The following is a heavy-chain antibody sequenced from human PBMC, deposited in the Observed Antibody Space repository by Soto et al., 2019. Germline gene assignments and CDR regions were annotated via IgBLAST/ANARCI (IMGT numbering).Heavy chain of an antibody. Sequence: ASVKVSCKASGYTFTSYDINWVRQATGQGLEWMGWMNPNSGNTGYAQKFQGRVTMTRNTSISTAYMELSSLRSEDTAVYYCARVYVGVVPAAMRYYYYMDVWGKGTTVTVSS. J-gene: IGHJ6*03. CDR3: ARVYVGVVPAAMRYYYYMDV. D-gene: IGHD2-2*01. CDR2: MNPNSGNT. V-gene: IGHV1-8*01. CDR1: GYTFTSYD.